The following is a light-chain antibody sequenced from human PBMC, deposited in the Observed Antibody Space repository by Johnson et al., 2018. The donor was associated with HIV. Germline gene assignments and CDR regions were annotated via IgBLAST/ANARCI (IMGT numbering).Light chain of an antibody. CDR1: SSNIGNNY. V-gene: IGLV1-51*01. CDR2: DNN. CDR3: ETWDNSLNVGHG. Sequence: QSVLTQPPSVSAAPGQKVTISCSGSSSNIGNNYVSWYQQLPGTAPKLLIYDNNKRPSGIPDRFSGSKSGTSATLGITGLQTGDEADYYCETWDNSLNVGHGFGAGTKGIVL. J-gene: IGLJ1*01.